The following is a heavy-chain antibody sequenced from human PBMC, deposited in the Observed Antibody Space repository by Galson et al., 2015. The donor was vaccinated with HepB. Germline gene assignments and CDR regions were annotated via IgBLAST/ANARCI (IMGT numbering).Heavy chain of an antibody. CDR3: AKLKAVAGRPFDH. V-gene: IGHV3-23*01. D-gene: IGHD6-19*01. J-gene: IGHJ4*02. Sequence: SLRLSCAASGFTFSSYAMSWVRQAPGKGLEWVSAISGSGGSTYYADSVKGRFTISRDNSKNTLYLQMNSLRAEDTAVYYCAKLKAVAGRPFDHWGQGAPATVSS. CDR1: GFTFSSYA. CDR2: ISGSGGST.